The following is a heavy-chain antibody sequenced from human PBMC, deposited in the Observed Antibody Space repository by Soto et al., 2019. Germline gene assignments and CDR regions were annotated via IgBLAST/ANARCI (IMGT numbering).Heavy chain of an antibody. Sequence: QVQLQESGPGLVKPSQTLSLTCTVSGGSISSGGYYWSWIRQHPGKGLEWIGYIYYSGSTYYNPSLKTRVTISVDTSKNQFSLKLSSVTAADTAVYYCARVPSLVVTRGSGYYFDYWGQGTLVTVSS. J-gene: IGHJ4*02. V-gene: IGHV4-31*03. CDR3: ARVPSLVVTRGSGYYFDY. CDR1: GGSISSGGYY. CDR2: IYYSGST. D-gene: IGHD2-8*02.